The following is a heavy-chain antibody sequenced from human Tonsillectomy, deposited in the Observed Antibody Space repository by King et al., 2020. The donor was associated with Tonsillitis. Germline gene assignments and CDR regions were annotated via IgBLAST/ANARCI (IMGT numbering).Heavy chain of an antibody. CDR2: TYYRSKWYN. CDR3: VRGEWSSGRGWFDP. J-gene: IGHJ5*02. D-gene: IGHD6-19*01. CDR1: GDSVSNNSAA. V-gene: IGHV6-1*01. Sequence: VQLQQSGPGLVKPSQTLSLTCAISGDSVSNNSAAWNWIRQSPSRGLEWLGRTYYRSKWYNDYSISLKGRITINPDTSKNHFSLQLNSVTPEDTAIYYCVRGEWSSGRGWFDPWGQGILVTVSS.